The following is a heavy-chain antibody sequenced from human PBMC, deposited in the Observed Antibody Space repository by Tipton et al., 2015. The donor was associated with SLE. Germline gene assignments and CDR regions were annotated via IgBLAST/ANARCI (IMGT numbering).Heavy chain of an antibody. D-gene: IGHD3-22*01. Sequence: QLVQSGAEVKKPGASVKVSCKASGYTFSSHDIHWVRQATGQGLEWMGWMNPNSGNTGYAQKFQGRVTMTRNTAINTAYMELSSLRSEDTAVYYCARWNYYDSSGPDAFDIWGQGTMVTVSS. CDR3: ARWNYYDSSGPDAFDI. V-gene: IGHV1-8*01. J-gene: IGHJ3*02. CDR2: MNPNSGNT. CDR1: GYTFSSHD.